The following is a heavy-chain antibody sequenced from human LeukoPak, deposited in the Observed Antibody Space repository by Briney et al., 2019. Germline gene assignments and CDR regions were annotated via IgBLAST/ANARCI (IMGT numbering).Heavy chain of an antibody. Sequence: GGSLRLSCAASGFTFSSQWMSWVRQAPGKGLEWVANINQDGSEKYYVDSVKGRFIISRDNAKNSLHLQMNSLRAEDTAVYYCARDHTAAGIIFDYWGQGALVTVSS. CDR2: INQDGSEK. J-gene: IGHJ4*02. CDR1: GFTFSSQW. V-gene: IGHV3-7*01. D-gene: IGHD5-18*01. CDR3: ARDHTAAGIIFDY.